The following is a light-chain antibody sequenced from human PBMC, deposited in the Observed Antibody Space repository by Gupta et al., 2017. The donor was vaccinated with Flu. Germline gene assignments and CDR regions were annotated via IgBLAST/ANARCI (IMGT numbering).Light chain of an antibody. J-gene: IGKJ1*01. CDR3: QQRSNWRT. CDR1: QSVSSY. V-gene: IGKV3-11*01. CDR2: DAS. Sequence: EIVLTQSPATLSLSPGERATLSSRASQSVSSYLAWYQQKPGQAPRLLIYDASNRATGIPARFSGSVSGTDFTLTISSLEPEDFAVYYCQQRSNWRTFGQGTKVEIK.